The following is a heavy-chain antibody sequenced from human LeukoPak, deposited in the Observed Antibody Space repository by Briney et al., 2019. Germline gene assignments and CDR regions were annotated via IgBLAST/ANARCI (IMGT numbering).Heavy chain of an antibody. J-gene: IGHJ4*02. Sequence: GGSLRLSCAASGFTFSSYAMGWVRQAPGKGLEWVSTISGSAGNSYYADSVKGRFTISRDNSEDTLYLQMNSLRAEDTAIYYCVIDSSETRGYYEYFDCWGQGTLVSVSS. CDR3: VIDSSETRGYYEYFDC. D-gene: IGHD3-16*01. CDR1: GFTFSSYA. CDR2: ISGSAGNS. V-gene: IGHV3-23*01.